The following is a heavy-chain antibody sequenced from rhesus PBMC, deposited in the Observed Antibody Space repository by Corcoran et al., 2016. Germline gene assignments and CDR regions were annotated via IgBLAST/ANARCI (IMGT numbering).Heavy chain of an antibody. Sequence: QLQLQESGPGLVKPSETLSLTCAVSGGSISSNYWRWIRQPPGKGLEWIGRISGSGSSPNYNPSLKIRVTLSVDTSQNQLSLKLSSVTTAVTAVDYCARGRFYSGRVGAFDFWGQGLRVTVSS. J-gene: IGHJ3*01. CDR2: ISGSGSSP. V-gene: IGHV4S11*01. D-gene: IGHD3-16*01. CDR3: ARGRFYSGRVGAFDF. CDR1: GGSISSNY.